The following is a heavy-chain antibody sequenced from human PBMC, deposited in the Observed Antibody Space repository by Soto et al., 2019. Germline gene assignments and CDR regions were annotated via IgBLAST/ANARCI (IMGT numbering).Heavy chain of an antibody. CDR1: GFSLSSTAVG. CDR2: MYWNDDN. V-gene: IGHV2-5*01. J-gene: IGHJ5*02. Sequence: QITLKESGPTLVRPTQTLTLTCTFSGFSLSSTAVGVGWIRQAPGQAPEWLALMYWNDDNHYSPPLKSRLTLTKDTSKNQVVLTMTNVDTVDTVTYYCAHGSGWWFDHWGQGTLVTVTS. CDR3: AHGSGWWFDH. D-gene: IGHD3-22*01.